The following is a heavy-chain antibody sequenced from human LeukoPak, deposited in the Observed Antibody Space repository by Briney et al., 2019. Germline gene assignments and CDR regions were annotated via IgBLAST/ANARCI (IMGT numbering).Heavy chain of an antibody. CDR1: GFTFSSYA. J-gene: IGHJ5*02. V-gene: IGHV3-23*01. D-gene: IGHD6-19*01. CDR2: IRGSVDST. Sequence: PGGSLRLSCAASGFTFSSYAMSWVRQAPGKGLEWVSGIRGSVDSTYYADSVKGRFTISRDNAKNTLYLQMNSLRAEGTAVYYCAKEGAPFVAVAALNWFDPWGQGTLVTVSS. CDR3: AKEGAPFVAVAALNWFDP.